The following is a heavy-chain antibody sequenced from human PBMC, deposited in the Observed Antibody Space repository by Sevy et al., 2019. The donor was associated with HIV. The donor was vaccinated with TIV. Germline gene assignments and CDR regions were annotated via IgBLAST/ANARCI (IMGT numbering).Heavy chain of an antibody. CDR3: SGGLRCNYNYYFDP. Sequence: GGSLRLSCAASGFTFSTYALHWVRQAPGKGLEWVAVISYDGSNTYYADSVKGRFTISRDSSKNTLYLQMNSLTTEGTAVDDFSGGLRCNYNYYFDPWGQGTLVTVSS. CDR1: GFTFSTYA. V-gene: IGHV3-30-3*01. J-gene: IGHJ5*02. D-gene: IGHD1-7*01. CDR2: ISYDGSNT.